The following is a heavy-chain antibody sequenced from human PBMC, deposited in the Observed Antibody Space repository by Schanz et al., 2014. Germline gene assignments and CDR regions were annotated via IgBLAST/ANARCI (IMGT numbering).Heavy chain of an antibody. CDR3: ATLDYADSVS. D-gene: IGHD4-17*01. J-gene: IGHJ5*02. CDR2: VIPILGVT. Sequence: QVQLVQSGAEVKKPGSSVKVSCKASGDTFSSYIISWVRQAPGQGLEWMGRVIPILGVTHYAQKFQGRVTITADKSTTTAYMELNSLNSDDTAVYYCATLDYADSVSWGQGTLVTVSS. CDR1: GDTFSSYI. V-gene: IGHV1-69*02.